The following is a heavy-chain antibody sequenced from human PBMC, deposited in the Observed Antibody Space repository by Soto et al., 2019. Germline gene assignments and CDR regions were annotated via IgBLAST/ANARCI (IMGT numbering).Heavy chain of an antibody. V-gene: IGHV4-59*01. Sequence: SSETLSLTCTVSGGSISSYYWSWIRQPPGKGLEWIGYIYYSGSTNYNPSLKSRVTISVDTSKNQFSLKLSSVTAADTAVYYCARDRADYDYVWGSYRYNWFDPWGQGTLVTVSS. CDR2: IYYSGST. D-gene: IGHD3-16*02. CDR3: ARDRADYDYVWGSYRYNWFDP. CDR1: GGSISSYY. J-gene: IGHJ5*02.